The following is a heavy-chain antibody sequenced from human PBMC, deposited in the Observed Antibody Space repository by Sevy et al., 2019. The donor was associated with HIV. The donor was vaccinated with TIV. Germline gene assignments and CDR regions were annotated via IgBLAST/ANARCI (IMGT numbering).Heavy chain of an antibody. CDR3: AKDTGDGYFDY. J-gene: IGHJ4*02. CDR1: GFTFDGYA. Sequence: GGSLRLSCAASGFTFDGYAMHWVRQAPGKGLEWVSGISWNSGSIGYADSVKGRFTISRDNAKNSLYLQMNSLRAEDTALYYCAKDTGDGYFDYWGQGTLVTVSS. CDR2: ISWNSGSI. V-gene: IGHV3-9*01.